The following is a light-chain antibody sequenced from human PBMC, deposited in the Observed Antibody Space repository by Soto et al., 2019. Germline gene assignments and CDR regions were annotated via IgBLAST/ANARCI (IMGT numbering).Light chain of an antibody. V-gene: IGLV2-14*01. CDR1: SSDVGVYNY. J-gene: IGLJ1*01. CDR3: SSYTSISILV. Sequence: QSALTQPASVSGSPGQSITISCTGTSSDVGVYNYVSWYQQHPGKAPKLMIYGVNNRPSGVSDRFSGSKSGNTASLTISGLQAEDDGDYYCSSYTSISILVFGTGTKLTVL. CDR2: GVN.